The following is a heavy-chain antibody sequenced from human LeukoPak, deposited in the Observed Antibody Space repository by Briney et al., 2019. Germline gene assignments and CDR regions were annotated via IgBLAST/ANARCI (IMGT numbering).Heavy chain of an antibody. D-gene: IGHD6-19*01. J-gene: IGHJ4*02. CDR3: ARESIAVAGAPFDF. Sequence: GGSLRLSCAASGFTFSSYEMNWVRQAPGKGLEWVSYISSGSTIYDADSVKGRFTISRDNTKNSLYLQMNSLGAEDTAVYDCARESIAVAGAPFDFWGQGTLVTVSS. CDR2: ISSGSTI. CDR1: GFTFSSYE. V-gene: IGHV3-48*03.